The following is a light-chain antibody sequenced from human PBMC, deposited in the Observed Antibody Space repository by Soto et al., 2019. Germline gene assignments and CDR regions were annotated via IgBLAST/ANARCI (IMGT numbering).Light chain of an antibody. CDR2: DDN. J-gene: IGLJ3*02. CDR3: AAWDDSLSGWV. Sequence: QSVMTQPPSVSAAPGQKVTISCSGSSSNIGGNSVSWYQQLPGTAPKLLIYDDNKRPSGISDRFSGSKSGTSASLAISGLRSEDEADYYCAAWDDSLSGWVFGGGTQLTVL. V-gene: IGLV1-51*01. CDR1: SSNIGGNS.